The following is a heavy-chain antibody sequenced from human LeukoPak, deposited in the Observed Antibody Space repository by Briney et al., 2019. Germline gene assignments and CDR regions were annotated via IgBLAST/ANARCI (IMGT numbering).Heavy chain of an antibody. CDR2: IIPIFGTA. V-gene: IGHV1-69*05. D-gene: IGHD1-7*01. Sequence: ASVKVPCKASGGTFSSYAISWVRQAPGQGLEWMGRIIPIFGTANYAQKFQGRVTITTDESTSTAYMELSSLRSEDTAVYYCARDPGNYGGFDYWGQGTLVTVSS. J-gene: IGHJ4*02. CDR3: ARDPGNYGGFDY. CDR1: GGTFSSYA.